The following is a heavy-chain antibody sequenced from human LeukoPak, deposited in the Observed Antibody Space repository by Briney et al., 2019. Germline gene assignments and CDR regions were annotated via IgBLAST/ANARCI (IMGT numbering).Heavy chain of an antibody. J-gene: IGHJ6*04. V-gene: IGHV1-69*01. Sequence: ASVKVSCKASGGTFSSYAISWVRQAPGQGLEWMGGIIPIFGTANYAQKFQGRVTITADESTSTAYMELSSLRSEDTAVYYCAWGGSEYCYYYGMDVWGKGTTVTVSS. CDR3: AWGGSEYCYYYGMDV. CDR2: IIPIFGTA. D-gene: IGHD1-26*01. CDR1: GGTFSSYA.